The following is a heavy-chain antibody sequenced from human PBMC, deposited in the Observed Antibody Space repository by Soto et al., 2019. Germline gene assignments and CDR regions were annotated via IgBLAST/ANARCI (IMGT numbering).Heavy chain of an antibody. V-gene: IGHV4-31*03. CDR3: ARDGGFVVVPAEGYDMDV. Sequence: PSETLSLTCTVSGGSISSGGYYWSWIRQHPGKGLEWIGYIYYSGSTYYNPSLKSRVTISVDTSKNQFSLKLSSVTAADTAVYYCARDGGFVVVPAEGYDMDVWGQGTTVTVSS. D-gene: IGHD2-2*01. CDR2: IYYSGST. CDR1: GGSISSGGYY. J-gene: IGHJ6*02.